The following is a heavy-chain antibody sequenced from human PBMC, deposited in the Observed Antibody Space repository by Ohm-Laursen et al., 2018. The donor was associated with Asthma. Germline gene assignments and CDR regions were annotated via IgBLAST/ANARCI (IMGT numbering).Heavy chain of an antibody. CDR2: ISTASTFI. V-gene: IGHV3-21*01. D-gene: IGHD5-18*01. J-gene: IGHJ6*02. CDR3: ARRGYSYGYTPGSYYYYGMDV. Sequence: SLRLSCTASGYSFSLYSIHWIRQAPGKGLQWVASISTASTFIYYADSVRGRFTTSRDNAKNLVYLQMDSLRVDDTALYYCARRGYSYGYTPGSYYYYGMDVWGQGTTVTVSS. CDR1: GYSFSLYS.